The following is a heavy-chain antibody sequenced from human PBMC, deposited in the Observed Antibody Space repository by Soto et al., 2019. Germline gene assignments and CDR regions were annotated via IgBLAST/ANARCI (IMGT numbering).Heavy chain of an antibody. CDR3: ATQSRDGYNNWFDS. D-gene: IGHD5-12*01. J-gene: IGHJ5*01. V-gene: IGHV1-24*01. CDR1: GYTLTELS. CDR2: FDPEDGET. Sequence: ASVKVSCKVSGYTLTELSMHWVRQAPGKGLEWMGGFDPEDGETIYAQKFQGRVTMTEDTSTDSAFMELSSLRSEDTAVYYCATQSRDGYNNWFDSWGQGTLVTVSS.